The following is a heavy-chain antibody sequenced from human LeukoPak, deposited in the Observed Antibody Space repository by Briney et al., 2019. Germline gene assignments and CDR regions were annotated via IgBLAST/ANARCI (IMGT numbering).Heavy chain of an antibody. J-gene: IGHJ4*02. V-gene: IGHV3-73*01. CDR3: ITLEDSSFDY. Sequence: QPGGSLTLSCADSGFTLCGSAMHWVRQASGKGLEWVGRIKTKANSYATAYAASVKGRFTISRDDSKNTAYLQMNSLKTEDTAVYYRITLEDSSFDYWGQGTLVTVSS. CDR1: GFTLCGSA. CDR2: IKTKANSYAT. D-gene: IGHD3-3*01.